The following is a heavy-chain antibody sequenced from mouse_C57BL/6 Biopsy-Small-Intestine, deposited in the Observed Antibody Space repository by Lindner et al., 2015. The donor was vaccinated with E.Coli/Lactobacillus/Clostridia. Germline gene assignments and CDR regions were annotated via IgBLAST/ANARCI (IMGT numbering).Heavy chain of an antibody. J-gene: IGHJ2*01. V-gene: IGHV1-80*01. Sequence: VQLQESGAELVKPGASVKISCKASGYAFSSYWMNWVKQRPGKGLEWIGQIYPGDGDTNYNGKFKGKATLTADKSSSTAYMQLSSLTSEDSAVYLCARGYGSSSCNDYWGQGTTLTVSS. CDR3: ARGYGSSSCNDY. CDR1: GYAFSSYW. D-gene: IGHD1-1*01. CDR2: IYPGDGDT.